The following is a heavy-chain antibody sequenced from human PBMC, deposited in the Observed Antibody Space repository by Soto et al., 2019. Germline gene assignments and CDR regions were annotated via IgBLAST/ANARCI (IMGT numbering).Heavy chain of an antibody. CDR3: ARLDPQVDFVVVPAAMRLFDP. Sequence: ASVKVSCKASGYTFTSYGISWVRQAPGQGLEWMGWISAYNGNTNYAQKLQGRVTMTTDTSTSTAYMELRSLRSDDTAVYYCARLDPQVDFVVVPAAMRLFDPRGQRSPVTVSS. CDR1: GYTFTSYG. J-gene: IGHJ5*02. CDR2: ISAYNGNT. V-gene: IGHV1-18*01. D-gene: IGHD2-2*01.